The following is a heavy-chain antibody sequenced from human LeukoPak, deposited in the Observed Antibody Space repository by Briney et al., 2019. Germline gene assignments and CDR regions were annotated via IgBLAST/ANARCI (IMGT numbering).Heavy chain of an antibody. CDR2: IRYDGSNK. V-gene: IGHV3-30*02. D-gene: IGHD1-26*01. CDR3: ARVHWAVGATTGFDY. J-gene: IGHJ4*02. Sequence: GGSLRLSCAASGFTFSSYGMHWVRQAPGKGLEWVAFIRYDGSNKYYADSVKGRFTISRDNFKNTLYLQMNSLRAEDTAVYYCARVHWAVGATTGFDYWGQGTLVTVSS. CDR1: GFTFSSYG.